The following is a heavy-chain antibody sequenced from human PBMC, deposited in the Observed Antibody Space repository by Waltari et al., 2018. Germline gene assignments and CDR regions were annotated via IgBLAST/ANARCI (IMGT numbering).Heavy chain of an antibody. J-gene: IGHJ4*02. CDR1: GFTFSSYE. V-gene: IGHV3-48*03. Sequence: EVQLVESGGGLAQPGGSLRLSCVASGFTFSSYEMNWVRQAPGKGLEWVSYSSSSDSSTIYADSARGRFTISRDNAKNSLYLQMNSLRAEDTAVYFCARESGSSWSPLDYWGQGTLVTVSS. D-gene: IGHD6-13*01. CDR3: ARESGSSWSPLDY. CDR2: SSSSDSST.